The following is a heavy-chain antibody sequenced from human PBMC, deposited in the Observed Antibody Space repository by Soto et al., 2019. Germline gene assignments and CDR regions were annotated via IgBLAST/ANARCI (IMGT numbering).Heavy chain of an antibody. CDR2: IYYSGST. V-gene: IGHV4-31*03. CDR3: ARAALRAYNWFDP. J-gene: IGHJ5*02. D-gene: IGHD3-10*01. Sequence: SQTLSLTCSVSGGYSGNGGYYWSWIRQHPGKGLEWIGYIYYSGSTYYNPSLKSRVTISVDTSKNQFSLKLSSVTAADTAVYYCARAALRAYNWFDPWGQGTLVTVS. CDR1: GGYSGNGGYY.